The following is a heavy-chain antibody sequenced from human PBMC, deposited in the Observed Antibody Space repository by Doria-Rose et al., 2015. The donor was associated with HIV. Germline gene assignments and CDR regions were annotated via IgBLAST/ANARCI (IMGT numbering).Heavy chain of an antibody. D-gene: IGHD6-13*01. J-gene: IGHJ4*02. Sequence: ESCPGLVRPSQTLSLTCTVSGGSISSGSYYWSWIRHPAGKGLEWIGRIYISGSTNYNPSLKSRVTISIDTPKNQFSLKLRCGTAADTAVYYCASLYSSSPYYFDYGGQGT. CDR3: ASLYSSSPYYFDY. V-gene: IGHV4-61*02. CDR2: IYISGST. CDR1: GGSISSGSYY.